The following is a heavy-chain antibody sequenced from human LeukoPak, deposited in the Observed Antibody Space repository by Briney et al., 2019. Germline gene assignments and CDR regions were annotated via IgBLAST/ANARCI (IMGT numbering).Heavy chain of an antibody. CDR3: SKTQPYSYYYGMDV. CDR1: GFTFSSYV. Sequence: TGGSLRLSCAASGFTFSSYVMNWVRQAPGKGLEWVSTITDSDGSKYYVDSAKGRFTISRDNAKNTLYLQMNSLRPEDTAVYFCSKTQPYSYYYGMDVRGQGTTVTASS. J-gene: IGHJ6*02. V-gene: IGHV3-23*01. CDR2: ITDSDGSK.